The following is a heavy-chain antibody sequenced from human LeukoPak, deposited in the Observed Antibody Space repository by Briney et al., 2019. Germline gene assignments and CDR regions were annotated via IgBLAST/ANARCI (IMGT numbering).Heavy chain of an antibody. Sequence: GESLKISCKGSGYSFTSYWIGWVRQMPGKGPEWMGIIYPGDSDTRYSPSFQGQVTISADKSISTAYLQWSSLKASDTAMYYCARTEGGYDSSGFDFDYWGQGTLVTVSS. CDR3: ARTEGGYDSSGFDFDY. J-gene: IGHJ4*02. CDR1: GYSFTSYW. V-gene: IGHV5-51*01. CDR2: IYPGDSDT. D-gene: IGHD3-22*01.